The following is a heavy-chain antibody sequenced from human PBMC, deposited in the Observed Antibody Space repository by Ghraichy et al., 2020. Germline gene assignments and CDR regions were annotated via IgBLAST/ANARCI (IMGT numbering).Heavy chain of an antibody. D-gene: IGHD5-12*01. Sequence: ASVKVSCKASGYTFTSYGISWVRQAPGQGLEWMGWISAYNGNTNYAQKLQGRVTMTTDTSTSTAYMELRSLRSDDTAVYYCARANLHSGYPLVDYWGQGTLVTVSS. V-gene: IGHV1-18*04. J-gene: IGHJ4*02. CDR2: ISAYNGNT. CDR1: GYTFTSYG. CDR3: ARANLHSGYPLVDY.